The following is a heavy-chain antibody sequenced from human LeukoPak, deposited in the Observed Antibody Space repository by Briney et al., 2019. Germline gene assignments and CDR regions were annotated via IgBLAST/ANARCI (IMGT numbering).Heavy chain of an antibody. V-gene: IGHV4-34*01. CDR1: GGAFSGYY. Sequence: SETLSLTCAGCGGAFSGYYWSWIRQPPGKGREWIGEINHSGSTNYNPSLKSRVTISVDTSKNQFSLKLSSVTAADTAVYYCAREGGDRSGYPDYWGQGTLVTVSS. CDR2: INHSGST. CDR3: AREGGDRSGYPDY. D-gene: IGHD3-22*01. J-gene: IGHJ4*02.